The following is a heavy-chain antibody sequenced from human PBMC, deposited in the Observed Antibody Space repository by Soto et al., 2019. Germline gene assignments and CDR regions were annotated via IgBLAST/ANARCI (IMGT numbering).Heavy chain of an antibody. CDR2: ISSSSSTT. D-gene: IGHD4-17*01. V-gene: IGHV3-48*01. CDR1: GFTFSSYS. CDR3: ASPNTPYYGGNSGAFDI. Sequence: GSLRLSCAASGFTFSSYSMNWVRQAPGKGLEWVSYISSSSSTTYYADSVKGRFTISRDNSKNSLYLQMNSLRAEDTAVYYCASPNTPYYGGNSGAFDIWGQGTMVTVSS. J-gene: IGHJ3*02.